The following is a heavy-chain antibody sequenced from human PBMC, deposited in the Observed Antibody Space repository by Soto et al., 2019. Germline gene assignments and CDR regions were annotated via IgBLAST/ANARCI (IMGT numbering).Heavy chain of an antibody. Sequence: QVHLVQAGAEVRKPGASVQVSCKASGYNFSSHDIHWVRQAPGRGLEWMGWINAGNGNTRYSQKFQDRITITRDASASPAYMELSSLRSEDTAIYYCARDSFYCGGRYCYHYSFYMDVWGKGTTVTVSS. CDR2: INAGNGNT. CDR1: GYNFSSHD. CDR3: ARDSFYCGGRYCYHYSFYMDV. V-gene: IGHV1-3*01. D-gene: IGHD2-21*01. J-gene: IGHJ6*03.